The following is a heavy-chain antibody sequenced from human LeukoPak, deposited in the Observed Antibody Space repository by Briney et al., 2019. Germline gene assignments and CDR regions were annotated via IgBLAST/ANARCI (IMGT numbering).Heavy chain of an antibody. CDR3: ARGYYDFWSGYLDY. CDR2: INSGGSST. J-gene: IGHJ4*02. CDR1: GFTFSSYW. V-gene: IGHV3-74*01. D-gene: IGHD3-3*01. Sequence: PGGSLRLSCAASGFTFSSYWMHWVRQAPGKGLVWVSRINSGGSSTSYADSVKGRFTISRDNAKNTLYLQMNSLRAEDTAVYYCARGYYDFWSGYLDYWGPGTLVTVSS.